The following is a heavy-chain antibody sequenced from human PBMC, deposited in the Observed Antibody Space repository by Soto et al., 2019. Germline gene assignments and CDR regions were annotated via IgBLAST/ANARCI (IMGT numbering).Heavy chain of an antibody. D-gene: IGHD5-18*01. CDR1: CYSFSFYG. CDR2: INPSDGNR. CDR3: ARVLAMVTSDAFDI. J-gene: IGHJ3*02. V-gene: IGHV1-18*01. Sequence: ASVKVSCKASCYSFSFYGINLVRQAPGQGLEWMGWINPSDGNRNFAQKFEDRVTMATATSTNTVFLELRSLKSEDTAVYYCARVLAMVTSDAFDIWGQGTMVTVSS.